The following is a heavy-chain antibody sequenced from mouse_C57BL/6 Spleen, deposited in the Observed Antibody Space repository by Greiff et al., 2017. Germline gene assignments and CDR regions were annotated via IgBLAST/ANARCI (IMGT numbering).Heavy chain of an antibody. D-gene: IGHD2-1*01. CDR2: IYPSGSET. Sequence: QVQLQQSGAELVRPGSSVKLSCKASGYTFTSYWMDWVKQRPGQGLEWIGNIYPSGSETNYNQKFKDKATLTVDKSSSTAYMQLSSLTSEDSAVYYGARVRYYGNSEEAMDYWGQGTSVTVSS. V-gene: IGHV1-61*01. J-gene: IGHJ4*01. CDR1: GYTFTSYW. CDR3: ARVRYYGNSEEAMDY.